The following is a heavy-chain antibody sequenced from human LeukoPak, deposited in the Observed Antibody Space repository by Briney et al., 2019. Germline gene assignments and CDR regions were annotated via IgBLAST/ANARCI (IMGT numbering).Heavy chain of an antibody. CDR1: GYTLTELS. Sequence: ASVKVSCKVSGYTLTELSMHWVRQAPGKGLEWMGGFDPEDGETIYAQKFRGRVTMTEDTSTDTAYMELSSLRSEDTAVYYCVGPDREIYGSGSYFDYWGQGTLVTVSS. J-gene: IGHJ4*02. D-gene: IGHD3-10*01. CDR2: FDPEDGET. V-gene: IGHV1-24*01. CDR3: VGPDREIYGSGSYFDY.